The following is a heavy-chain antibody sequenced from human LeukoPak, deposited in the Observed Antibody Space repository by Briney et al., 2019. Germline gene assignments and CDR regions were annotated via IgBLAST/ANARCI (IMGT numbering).Heavy chain of an antibody. D-gene: IGHD3-3*01. CDR1: GFTFSSYA. V-gene: IGHV3-23*01. CDR2: ISGSGGST. Sequence: GGSLRLSCAASGFTFSSYAMSWVRQAPGKGLEWVPAISGSGGSTYYADSVKGRFTISRDNSKNTLYLQMNSLRAEDTAVYYCAKDSFTIFGVVIMYFDYWGQGTLVTVSS. J-gene: IGHJ4*02. CDR3: AKDSFTIFGVVIMYFDY.